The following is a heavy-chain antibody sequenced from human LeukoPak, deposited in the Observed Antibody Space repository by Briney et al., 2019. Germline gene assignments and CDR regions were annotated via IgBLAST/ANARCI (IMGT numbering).Heavy chain of an antibody. Sequence: ASVNVSCKASGYTFTSYGISWVRQAAGQGLEWMGWISAYNGNTNYAQKLQGRVTMTTDTSTSTAYMELRSLRSDDTAVYYCASQKVKTAMVHWGQGTLVTVSS. CDR3: ASQKVKTAMVH. J-gene: IGHJ4*02. CDR2: ISAYNGNT. V-gene: IGHV1-18*01. CDR1: GYTFTSYG. D-gene: IGHD5-18*01.